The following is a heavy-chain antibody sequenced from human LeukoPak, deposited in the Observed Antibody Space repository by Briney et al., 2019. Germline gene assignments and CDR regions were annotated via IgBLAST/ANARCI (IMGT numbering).Heavy chain of an antibody. Sequence: SVKVSCKASGGTFSSYAISWVRQAPGQGLEWMGGIILLFGTANYAQQFQGRVTITTDESTSTAYMELSSLRSEDTAVYYCAATRPNYDSSGYLSPGVDYWGQGTLVTVSS. CDR1: GGTFSSYA. J-gene: IGHJ4*02. CDR2: IILLFGTA. V-gene: IGHV1-69*05. D-gene: IGHD3-22*01. CDR3: AATRPNYDSSGYLSPGVDY.